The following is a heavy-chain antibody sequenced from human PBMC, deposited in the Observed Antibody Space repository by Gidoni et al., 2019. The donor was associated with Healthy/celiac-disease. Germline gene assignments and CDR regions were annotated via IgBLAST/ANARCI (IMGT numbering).Heavy chain of an antibody. Sequence: EVQLVASGGGLVQPGGSLRLSCAASGFPFGVYEMNWFLQVPGKGLRWVSYISSSGSTIYYADSVKGRFTISRDNAKNSLYLQMNSLRAEDTAVYYCAREQYYYDSSGPPLDYYYGMDVWGQGTTVTVSS. V-gene: IGHV3-48*03. CDR1: GFPFGVYE. CDR3: AREQYYYDSSGPPLDYYYGMDV. D-gene: IGHD3-22*01. J-gene: IGHJ6*02. CDR2: ISSSGSTI.